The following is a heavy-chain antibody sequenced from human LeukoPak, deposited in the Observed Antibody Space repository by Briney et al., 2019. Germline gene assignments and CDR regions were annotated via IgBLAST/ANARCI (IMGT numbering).Heavy chain of an antibody. V-gene: IGHV5-51*01. CDR2: IYPGDSDT. Sequence: GESLKISCKGSGYSFTSNWIAWVRQMPGKGLEWMGIIYPGDSDTRYGPSFQGQVTISVDKSISTAYLQWSSLKASDSAMYYCAREGTTGDYYDYWGQGTQVTVSS. D-gene: IGHD1-7*01. J-gene: IGHJ4*02. CDR3: AREGTTGDYYDY. CDR1: GYSFTSNW.